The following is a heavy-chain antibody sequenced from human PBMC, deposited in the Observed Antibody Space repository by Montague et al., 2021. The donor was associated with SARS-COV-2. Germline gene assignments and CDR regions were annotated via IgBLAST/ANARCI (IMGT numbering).Heavy chain of an antibody. CDR3: ARWDPQTLTLIGFCGKSACES. CDR1: GGSFSGYY. J-gene: IGHJ4*02. CDR2: INHSGTT. V-gene: IGHV4-34*01. D-gene: IGHD2-21*01. Sequence: SETLSLTCAVYGGSFSGYYWTWIRQSPGKGLEWIAEINHSGTTNYNPNPSLRSPVTISMDTSKSPVSLKLSSATAADTGFYYCARWDPQTLTLIGFCGKSACESWGQGPRAPVSS.